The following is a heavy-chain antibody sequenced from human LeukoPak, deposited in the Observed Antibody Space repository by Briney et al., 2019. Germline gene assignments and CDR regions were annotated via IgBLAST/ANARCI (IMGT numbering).Heavy chain of an antibody. Sequence: SETLSLTCAVSGGSMRNYYWSWIRQPPGKGLEWIGYTYYSGSSSYNPSLRSRVSISIDTSKNQFSLNLSSVTAADTAVYYCARGWASSWYYFDFWGQGTLVTVSS. V-gene: IGHV4-59*01. J-gene: IGHJ4*02. CDR3: ARGWASSWYYFDF. D-gene: IGHD2-2*01. CDR1: GGSMRNYY. CDR2: TYYSGSS.